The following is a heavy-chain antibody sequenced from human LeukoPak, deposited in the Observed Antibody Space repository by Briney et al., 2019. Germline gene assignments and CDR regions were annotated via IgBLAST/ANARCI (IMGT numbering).Heavy chain of an antibody. V-gene: IGHV3-30*02. D-gene: IGHD4-11*01. CDR2: ISYYGSSK. Sequence: QSGGSLRLSCAASGFTFSNHGMHWVRQAPGKGLEWVAYISYYGSSKYYADSVKGRLTLSRDNSKNTVSLQMNGLRAEDTAVYYCTRDSNYSFDYWGQGTLVTVSS. CDR1: GFTFSNHG. CDR3: TRDSNYSFDY. J-gene: IGHJ4*02.